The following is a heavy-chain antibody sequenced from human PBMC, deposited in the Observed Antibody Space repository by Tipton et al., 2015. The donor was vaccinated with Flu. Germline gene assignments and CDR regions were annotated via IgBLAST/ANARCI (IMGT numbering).Heavy chain of an antibody. V-gene: IGHV3-53*01. CDR1: GLNASDNY. Sequence: GSLRLSCAASGLNASDNYMSWVRQAPGKGLEWLSIIFTGGKAYYADSVRGRFIISRDNSKNTVHLQMHSLRVEDTAMYYCVRDPGASRFDARGQGTLVTVSS. CDR2: IFTGGKA. J-gene: IGHJ5*02. D-gene: IGHD4/OR15-4a*01. CDR3: VRDPGASRFDA.